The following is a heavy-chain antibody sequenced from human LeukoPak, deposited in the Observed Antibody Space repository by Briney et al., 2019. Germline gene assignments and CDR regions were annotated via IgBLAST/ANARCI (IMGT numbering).Heavy chain of an antibody. Sequence: PGGSLRLSCEASGFAFGSYAMTWIRQAPGKGLDWVSVIGASGADTYYADSVKGRFTVSRDNAKNTLYLHMSGLRAEDTAVCFCARRPRDSSGYYLGAFHDWGQGTTVTVSS. D-gene: IGHD3-22*01. CDR3: ARRPRDSSGYYLGAFHD. J-gene: IGHJ3*01. CDR1: GFAFGSYA. CDR2: IGASGADT. V-gene: IGHV3-23*01.